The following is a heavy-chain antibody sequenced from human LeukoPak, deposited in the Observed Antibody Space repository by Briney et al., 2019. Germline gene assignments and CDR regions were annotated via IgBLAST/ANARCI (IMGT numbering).Heavy chain of an antibody. CDR1: GGSISSGGYS. D-gene: IGHD7-27*01. CDR2: IYHSEST. V-gene: IGHV4-30-2*01. CDR3: ARALPGDLGSYFDY. J-gene: IGHJ4*02. Sequence: SQTLSLTCAVSGGSISSGGYSWSWIRQPPGKGLEWIGYIYHSESTYYNPSLKSRVTISVDRSKNQFSLKLSSVTAADTAVYYCARALPGDLGSYFDYWGQGTLVTVSS.